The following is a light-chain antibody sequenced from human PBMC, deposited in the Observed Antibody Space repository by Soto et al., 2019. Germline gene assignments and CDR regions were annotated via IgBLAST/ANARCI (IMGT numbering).Light chain of an antibody. CDR1: SGHNSYA. J-gene: IGLJ3*02. Sequence: QLVLTQPPSASASLGASVKLTCTLSSGHNSYAIAGHQQQPEKGPRYLMKLNSDGSHSTGDGIPDRFSGSSSGAERYLTIASLQSDDEAYYYCQTWSTDIRVFGGGTKLTVL. CDR2: LNSDGSH. CDR3: QTWSTDIRV. V-gene: IGLV4-69*01.